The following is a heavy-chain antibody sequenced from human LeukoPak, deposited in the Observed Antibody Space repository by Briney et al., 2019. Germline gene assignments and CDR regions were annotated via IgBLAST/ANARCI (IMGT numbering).Heavy chain of an antibody. V-gene: IGHV3-7*01. CDR3: ATDRDWTLLDY. CDR2: IKQDGSEK. Sequence: GGSLRLSCTASGFTFSSNWMSWVRQAPGKGLEWVANIKQDGSEKNYVDSVKGRFPISRDNAKNSLYLQMTSLRAEDTAVYYCATDRDWTLLDYWGQGTLVTVSS. J-gene: IGHJ4*02. D-gene: IGHD1-1*01. CDR1: GFTFSSNW.